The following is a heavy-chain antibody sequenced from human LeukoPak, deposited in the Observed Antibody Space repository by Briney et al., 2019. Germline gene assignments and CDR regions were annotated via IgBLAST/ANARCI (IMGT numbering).Heavy chain of an antibody. J-gene: IGHJ6*04. Sequence: SVKVSCKASGGTFISYAISWVRQAPGQGLEWMGRIIPILGIANYAQKFQGRVTITADKSTSTAYMELSSLRSEDTAVYYCAREGSSSWYGGMDVWGKGTTVTVSS. CDR3: AREGSSSWYGGMDV. CDR1: GGTFISYA. D-gene: IGHD6-13*01. V-gene: IGHV1-69*04. CDR2: IIPILGIA.